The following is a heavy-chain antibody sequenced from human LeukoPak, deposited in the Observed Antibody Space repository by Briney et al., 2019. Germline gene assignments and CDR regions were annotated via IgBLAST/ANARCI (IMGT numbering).Heavy chain of an antibody. CDR2: ISSSSSYI. J-gene: IGHJ4*02. CDR1: GFTFSSYS. Sequence: PGGSLRLSCAASGFTFSSYSMNWVRQAPGKGLEWVSSISSSSSYIYYADSVKGRFTISRDNAKNSLYLQMNSLRAEDTAVYYCARVRGVSGSYSFDYWGQGTLVTVSS. CDR3: ARVRGVSGSYSFDY. V-gene: IGHV3-21*01. D-gene: IGHD1-26*01.